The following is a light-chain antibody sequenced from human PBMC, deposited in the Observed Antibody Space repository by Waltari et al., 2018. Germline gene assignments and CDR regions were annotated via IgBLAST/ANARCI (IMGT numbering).Light chain of an antibody. CDR3: LLYYNDAQV. Sequence: QTVVTQAPSLTVSPGGTVTLTCASNTGAVNSGYHPNWLQQKPGQAPRTLNYSTSKQHPRTPARFAGSLLGGKAALTLSGVQPDDEADYYCLLYYNDAQVFGGGTKLTVL. V-gene: IGLV7-43*01. J-gene: IGLJ3*02. CDR2: STS. CDR1: TGAVNSGYH.